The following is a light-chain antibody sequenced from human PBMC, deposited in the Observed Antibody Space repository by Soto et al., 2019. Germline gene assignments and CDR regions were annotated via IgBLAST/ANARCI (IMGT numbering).Light chain of an antibody. CDR3: QHYNSWPWT. J-gene: IGKJ1*01. Sequence: EIVMTQSPATLSVSPGERATLSCRASQSVSSNLAWYQQKPGQAPGLLIYSSSTRATGIPARFSGGGPGTEFTLTISSLQSEDFAVYYCQHYNSWPWTFGQGTKVDIK. CDR2: SSS. V-gene: IGKV3-15*01. CDR1: QSVSSN.